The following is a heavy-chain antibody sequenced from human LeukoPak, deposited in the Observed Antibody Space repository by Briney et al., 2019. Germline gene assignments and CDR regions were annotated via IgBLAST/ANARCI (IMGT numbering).Heavy chain of an antibody. CDR3: ARDVEYSSERFNF. J-gene: IGHJ4*02. CDR1: GGTFSSYA. Sequence: ASVKVSCKASGGTFSSYAISWVRQAPGQGLEWMGGIIPNSGGTNYAQKYQGRVTMTRDTSISTAYMELNRLRSDDTAVYYCARDVEYSSERFNFWGQGTLVTVSS. V-gene: IGHV1-2*02. D-gene: IGHD6-19*01. CDR2: IIPNSGGT.